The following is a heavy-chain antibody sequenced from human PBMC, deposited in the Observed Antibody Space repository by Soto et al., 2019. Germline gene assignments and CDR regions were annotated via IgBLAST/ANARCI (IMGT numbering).Heavy chain of an antibody. D-gene: IGHD4-17*01. Sequence: PGGSLRLSCAASGFTFSSYSMNWVRQAPGKGLEWVSYISSSSSTIYYADSVKGRFTISRDNAKNSLYLQMNSLRDEDTAVYYCARDMGDGDYDVGMDVWGQGTTVTVSS. J-gene: IGHJ6*02. CDR1: GFTFSSYS. V-gene: IGHV3-48*02. CDR3: ARDMGDGDYDVGMDV. CDR2: ISSSSSTI.